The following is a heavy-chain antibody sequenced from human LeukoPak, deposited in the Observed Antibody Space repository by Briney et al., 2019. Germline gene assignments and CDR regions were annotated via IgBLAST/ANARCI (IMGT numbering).Heavy chain of an antibody. CDR3: ARGYYTYYYYYYMDV. Sequence: KPSETLSLTCTVSGGSISSYYWSWIRQPAGKGLEWIGRIYTSGSTHYNPSLKSRVTMSVDTSKNQFSLKLSAVTAADTAVYYCARGYYTYYYYYYMDVWGKGTTVTVSS. V-gene: IGHV4-4*07. CDR1: GGSISSYY. D-gene: IGHD3-22*01. CDR2: IYTSGST. J-gene: IGHJ6*03.